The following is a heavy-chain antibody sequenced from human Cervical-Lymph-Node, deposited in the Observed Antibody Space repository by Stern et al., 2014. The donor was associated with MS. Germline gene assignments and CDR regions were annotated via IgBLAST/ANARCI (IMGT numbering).Heavy chain of an antibody. CDR1: GYTFTGYY. J-gene: IGHJ4*02. CDR3: AREYSTSSWYY. D-gene: IGHD6-6*01. Sequence: QVQLVQSGAEVKKPGASVKVSCKASGYTFTGYYMHWVRQAPGQGLEWMGWINPNSGDTNYAQKFQGRVTMTRDTSISTAYMEVSRLRSDDTAVYYCAREYSTSSWYYWGQGTLVTVSS. V-gene: IGHV1-2*02. CDR2: INPNSGDT.